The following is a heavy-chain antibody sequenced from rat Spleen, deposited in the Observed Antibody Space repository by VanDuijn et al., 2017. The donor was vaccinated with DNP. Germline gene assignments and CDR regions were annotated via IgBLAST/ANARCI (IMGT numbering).Heavy chain of an antibody. CDR1: ELSFSDYN. CDR2: SFYDGGRT. Sequence: EVQLVESGGGVVQPGRSLKLSCVASELSFSDYNMAWVRQAPEKGLEWVATSFYDGGRTSYRDSVQGRFTISRDNARATLYLQMDSLRSEDTATYYCARQDGYWGQGVMVTVSS. J-gene: IGHJ2*01. V-gene: IGHV5S10*01. CDR3: ARQDGY.